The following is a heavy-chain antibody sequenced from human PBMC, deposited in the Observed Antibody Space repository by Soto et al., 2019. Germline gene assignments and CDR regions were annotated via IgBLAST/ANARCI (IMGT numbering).Heavy chain of an antibody. CDR2: IYYSGST. J-gene: IGHJ4*02. V-gene: IGHV4-30-4*01. CDR1: GGSISSGDYY. CDR3: ARTNYDSSGYYPSLFDY. Sequence: SETLSLTCTVSGGSISSGDYYWSWIRQPPGKGLEWIGYIYYSGSTYYNPSLKSRVTISVDTSKNQFSLKLSSVTAADTAVYYCARTNYDSSGYYPSLFDYWGQGTLVTAPQ. D-gene: IGHD3-22*01.